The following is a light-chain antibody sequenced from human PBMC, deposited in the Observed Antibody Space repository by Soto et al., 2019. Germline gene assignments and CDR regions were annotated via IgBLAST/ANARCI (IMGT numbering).Light chain of an antibody. Sequence: QSVLTQPPSVSAAPGQKVTISCSGSSSNIGNNYVSWNQQLPGTAPKLLIYDNNKRPSGIPDRFSGSKSGTSATLGITGLQTGDEADYYCGTWDSSLSALFGGGTKLTVL. CDR1: SSNIGNNY. CDR2: DNN. V-gene: IGLV1-51*01. J-gene: IGLJ2*01. CDR3: GTWDSSLSAL.